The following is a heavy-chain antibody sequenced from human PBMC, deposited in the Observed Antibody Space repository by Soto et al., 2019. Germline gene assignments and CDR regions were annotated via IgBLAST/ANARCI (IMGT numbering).Heavy chain of an antibody. CDR2: IKSDGTVT. D-gene: IGHD3-3*01. CDR3: ARENYGFWSGYYLDY. J-gene: IGHJ4*02. Sequence: EVQLVESGGGLVQPGGSLRLSCVVSGITFSTYRMHWVRQAPGKGLVWVSHIKSDGTVTHYTDSVRGRFIISSDNAKNTLFLQRNSLRAEDTAVYYCARENYGFWSGYYLDYWGQGTLVTVSS. CDR1: GITFSTYR. V-gene: IGHV3-74*01.